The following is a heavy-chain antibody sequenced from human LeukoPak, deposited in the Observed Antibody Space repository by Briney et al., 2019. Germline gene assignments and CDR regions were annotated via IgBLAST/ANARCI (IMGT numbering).Heavy chain of an antibody. V-gene: IGHV4-34*01. Sequence: SETLSLTCAVYGGSFSGYYWSWIRQPPGKGLEWIGEINHSGSTNYNPSLKSRVTISVDTSKNQFSLKLSSVTAADTAVYYCAREPYWNDVPFDSSGQGALVSVSS. D-gene: IGHD1-1*01. CDR2: INHSGST. CDR1: GGSFSGYY. CDR3: AREPYWNDVPFDS. J-gene: IGHJ4*02.